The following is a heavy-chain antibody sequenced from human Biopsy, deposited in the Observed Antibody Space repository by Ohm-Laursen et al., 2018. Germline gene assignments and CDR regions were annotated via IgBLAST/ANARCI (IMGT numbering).Heavy chain of an antibody. Sequence: PSDTLSLTCAVYGGSLSGYYWNWIRQSPGKGLEWIGEINHRGFTSNNPSLKSRVTISVDTSKNQFSLKLGSVTAADTAVYYCAKNLAVSSYALDIWGQGTMATVSS. V-gene: IGHV4-34*01. D-gene: IGHD2/OR15-2a*01. CDR1: GGSLSGYY. CDR2: INHRGFT. CDR3: AKNLAVSSYALDI. J-gene: IGHJ3*02.